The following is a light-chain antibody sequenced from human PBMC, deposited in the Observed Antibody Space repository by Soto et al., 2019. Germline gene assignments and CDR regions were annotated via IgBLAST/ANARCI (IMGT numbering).Light chain of an antibody. Sequence: QSALTQPRSVSGSPGQSVTISCTRTSSDVGGYNYVSWYQRHPGKAPKLIISDVTKRPSGVPDRFSGSKSGNTASLTISGLQAEDEADYDCCSYAGSDILIFGGGTKLTVL. CDR1: SSDVGGYNY. J-gene: IGLJ2*01. V-gene: IGLV2-11*01. CDR2: DVT. CDR3: CSYAGSDILI.